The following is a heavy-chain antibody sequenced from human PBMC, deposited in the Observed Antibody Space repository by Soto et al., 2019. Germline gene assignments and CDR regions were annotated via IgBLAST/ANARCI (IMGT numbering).Heavy chain of an antibody. V-gene: IGHV3-30*18. D-gene: IGHD5-18*01. CDR3: AKVGTAMAVYYYGMDV. J-gene: IGHJ6*02. Sequence: PGGSLRLSCAASGFTFSSYGMHWVRQAPGKGLEWVAVISYDGSNEYYADSVKGRFTISRDNSKNTLYLQMNSLRAEDTAVYYCAKVGTAMAVYYYGMDVWGQGTTVTVSS. CDR2: ISYDGSNE. CDR1: GFTFSSYG.